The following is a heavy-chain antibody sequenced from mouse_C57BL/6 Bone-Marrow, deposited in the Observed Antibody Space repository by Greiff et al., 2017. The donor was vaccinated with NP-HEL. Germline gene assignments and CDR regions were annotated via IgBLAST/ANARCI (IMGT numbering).Heavy chain of an antibody. V-gene: IGHV1-54*01. CDR2: INPGSGGT. D-gene: IGHD1-1*01. Sequence: QVQLQQSGAELVRPGTSVKVSCKASGYAFTNYLIEWVKQRPGQGLEWIGVINPGSGGTNYNEKFKGKATLTAAKSSSTAYMQLSSLTSEDSAVYFCARGDYYGSSYVGTDYWGQGTTLTVSS. CDR1: GYAFTNYL. CDR3: ARGDYYGSSYVGTDY. J-gene: IGHJ2*01.